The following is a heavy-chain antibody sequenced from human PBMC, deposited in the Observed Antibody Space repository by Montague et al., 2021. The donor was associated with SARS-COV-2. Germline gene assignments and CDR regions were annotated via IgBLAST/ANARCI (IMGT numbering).Heavy chain of an antibody. CDR1: GFTFSSYC. V-gene: IGHV3-74*01. Sequence: SLRLSCPASGFTFSSYCMHWVRQVPGRGPLWVSRIKPDGTSTNYAASVKGRFTISRDNAKNTLSLQMNNLRAEDTAVYYCVRPLWFGDSDYFFESWGQGTLVTVSS. D-gene: IGHD3-10*01. CDR3: VRPLWFGDSDYFFES. J-gene: IGHJ4*02. CDR2: IKPDGTST.